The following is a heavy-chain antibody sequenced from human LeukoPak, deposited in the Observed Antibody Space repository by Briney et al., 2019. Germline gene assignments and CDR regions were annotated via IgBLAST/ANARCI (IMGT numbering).Heavy chain of an antibody. J-gene: IGHJ3*02. CDR2: ISAYNGNT. CDR1: GYTFTSYG. V-gene: IGHV1-18*01. Sequence: ASVTVSCKASGYTFTSYGISWVRQAPGQGLEWMGWISAYNGNTNYAQKLQGRVTMTTDTSTSTAYMELRSLRSDDTAVYYCARPGGSGSIPHDAFDIWGQGTMVTVSS. CDR3: ARPGGSGSIPHDAFDI. D-gene: IGHD3-10*01.